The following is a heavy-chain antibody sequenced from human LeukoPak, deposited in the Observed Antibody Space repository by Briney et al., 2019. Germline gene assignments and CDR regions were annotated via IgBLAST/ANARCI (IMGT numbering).Heavy chain of an antibody. CDR3: ARAFSGSYSDEYFQH. D-gene: IGHD1-26*01. CDR2: IYPGDSDT. V-gene: IGHV5-51*01. J-gene: IGHJ1*01. Sequence: GESLKISCKGSGYSFTTYWIGWVRQMPGKGLEWMGIIYPGDSDTRYSPSFQGQVTISADKSISTAYLQWSSLKASDTAMYYCARAFSGSYSDEYFQHWGQGTLVTVSS. CDR1: GYSFTTYW.